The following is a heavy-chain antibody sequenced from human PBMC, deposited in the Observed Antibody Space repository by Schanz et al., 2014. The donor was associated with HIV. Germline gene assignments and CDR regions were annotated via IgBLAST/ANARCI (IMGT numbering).Heavy chain of an antibody. J-gene: IGHJ4*02. Sequence: EVQLLESGGGLVQPGGSLRLSCAASGFTFSNYAMSWVRQAPGKGLEWVSSLSGSGSNIYYADSVKGRFTISRDNGKNSLVLQMNSLRAEDTAVYYCARGMGLLWFDDLRGPFDYWGQGTLVTVSS. CDR1: GFTFSNYA. CDR2: LSGSGSNI. CDR3: ARGMGLLWFDDLRGPFDY. D-gene: IGHD3-10*01. V-gene: IGHV3-48*04.